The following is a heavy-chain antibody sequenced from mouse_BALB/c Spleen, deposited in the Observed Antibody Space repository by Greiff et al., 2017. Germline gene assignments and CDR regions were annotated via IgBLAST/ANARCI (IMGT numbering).Heavy chain of an antibody. CDR3: ARRDRPYAMDY. D-gene: IGHD2-14*01. J-gene: IGHJ4*01. CDR1: GFNIKDTY. Sequence: GQLQQSGAELVKPGASVKLSCTASGFNIKDTYMHWVKQRPEQGLEWIGRIDPANGNTKYDPKFQGKATITADTSSNTAYLQLSSLTSEDTAVYYCARRDRPYAMDYWGQGTSVTVSS. CDR2: IDPANGNT. V-gene: IGHV14-3*02.